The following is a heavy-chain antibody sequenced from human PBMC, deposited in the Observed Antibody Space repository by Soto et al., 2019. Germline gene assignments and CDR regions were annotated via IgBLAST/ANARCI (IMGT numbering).Heavy chain of an antibody. Sequence: SETLSLTCTVSGGSISSGDYYWSWIRQPPGKGLEWIGYIYYSGSTYYNPSLKSRVTISVDTSKNQFSLKLSSVTAADTAVYYCARVSKYSYGYDYWGQGTLVTVSS. CDR1: GGSISSGDYY. D-gene: IGHD5-18*01. CDR3: ARVSKYSYGYDY. V-gene: IGHV4-30-4*01. CDR2: IYYSGST. J-gene: IGHJ4*02.